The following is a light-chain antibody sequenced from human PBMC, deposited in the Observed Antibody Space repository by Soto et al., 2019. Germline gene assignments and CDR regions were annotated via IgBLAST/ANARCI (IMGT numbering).Light chain of an antibody. V-gene: IGKV1-39*01. CDR2: AAS. J-gene: IGKJ1*01. CDR3: QQNYNTLDT. Sequence: IQMTQSPSTLSASLGARVTLPCRASQSISSWVAWYQQKPGKGPKLLIYAASSWQSGIPSRFSGSGSGTDFTLTISSLQPEDFAAYYCQQNYNTLDTFGQGTKVDIK. CDR1: QSISSW.